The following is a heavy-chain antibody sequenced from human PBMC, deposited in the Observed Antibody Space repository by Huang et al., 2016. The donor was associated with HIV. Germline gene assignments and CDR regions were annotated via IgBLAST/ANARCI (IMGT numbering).Heavy chain of an antibody. CDR3: AKGEFVGESYFDQ. D-gene: IGHD3-10*01. CDR2: ISGSGVST. J-gene: IGHJ4*02. V-gene: IGHV3-23*01. Sequence: VQLLESGGGLVQPGGSRRLSCAASGFTFSSYAMSWVRQATGKGLEWCSTISGSGVSTYHADSVKGRFTTSRDNSENMLYLQMHTLRAEDTAVYYCAKGEFVGESYFDQWGQGTLVTVSS. CDR1: GFTFSSYA.